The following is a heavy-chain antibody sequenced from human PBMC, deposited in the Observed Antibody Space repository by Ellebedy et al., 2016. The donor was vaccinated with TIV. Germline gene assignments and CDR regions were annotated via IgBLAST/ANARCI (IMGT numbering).Heavy chain of an antibody. CDR1: GGSISSSSYY. Sequence: SETLSLTCTVSGGSISSSSYYWGWIRQPPGKGLEWIGVFNHSGSTNYNPSLKSRVTISVDTSKNQFSLKLSSVSAADTAVYYCARGSTSSWYYYYFDYWGQGTLVTVSS. CDR3: ARGSTSSWYYYYFDY. D-gene: IGHD6-13*01. V-gene: IGHV4-39*07. CDR2: FNHSGST. J-gene: IGHJ4*02.